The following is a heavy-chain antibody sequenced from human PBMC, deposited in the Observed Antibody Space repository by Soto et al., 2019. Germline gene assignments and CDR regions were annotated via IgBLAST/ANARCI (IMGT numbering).Heavy chain of an antibody. CDR1: GFPFAAGA. CDR2: ITGRGIST. V-gene: IGHV3-23*01. CDR3: AKDRYGGSGGGLES. J-gene: IGHJ4*02. Sequence: VQLLESGGGLVRRGESLRLSCVGSGFPFAAGAMNWVRQAPGQGLEWVSTITGRGISTYYADSVRGRFTISRDDSQNTLYLQMNSLRVEDTAVYYCAKDRYGGSGGGLESWGQGALVTVSS. D-gene: IGHD5-18*01.